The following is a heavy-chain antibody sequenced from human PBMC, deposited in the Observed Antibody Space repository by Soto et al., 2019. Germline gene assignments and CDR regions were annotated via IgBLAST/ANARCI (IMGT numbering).Heavy chain of an antibody. J-gene: IGHJ4*02. CDR2: ISYDGSNK. CDR1: GFTFSNYA. V-gene: IGHV3-30-3*01. Sequence: RLSCAASGFTFSNYAMHWVRQAPGKGLEGVAVISYDGSNKYYADSVKGRFTISRDNSKNTLYLQMNSLRAEDTAVYYCARRPVTYYFDYWGQGTLVTVSS. D-gene: IGHD4-17*01. CDR3: ARRPVTYYFDY.